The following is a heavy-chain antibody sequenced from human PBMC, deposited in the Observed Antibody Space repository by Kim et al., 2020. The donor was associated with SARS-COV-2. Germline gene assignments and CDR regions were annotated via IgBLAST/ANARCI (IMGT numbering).Heavy chain of an antibody. D-gene: IGHD3-22*01. J-gene: IGHJ3*02. CDR1: GFTFSSYS. V-gene: IGHV3-21*01. Sequence: GGSLRLSCAASGFTFSSYSMNWVRQAPGKGLEWVSSISSSSSYIYYADSVKGRFTISRDNAKNSLYLQMNSLRAEDTAVYYCARDGDDYYDSSGYHPGAFDIWGQGTMVTVSS. CDR3: ARDGDDYYDSSGYHPGAFDI. CDR2: ISSSSSYI.